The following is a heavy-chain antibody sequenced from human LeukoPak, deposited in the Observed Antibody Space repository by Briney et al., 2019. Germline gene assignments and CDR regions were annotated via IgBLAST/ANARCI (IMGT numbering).Heavy chain of an antibody. D-gene: IGHD5-12*01. CDR2: ISGGGGTT. CDR3: AKDREGLSSGYDLEYFDY. Sequence: GGSLRLSCAASGFTFSSYAMNWVRQAPGKGLEWLSAISGGGGTTYYADSVKGRFTISRDNSKNTLFLQMNSLRAEDTAVYYCAKDREGLSSGYDLEYFDYWGQGTLVTVSS. V-gene: IGHV3-23*01. CDR1: GFTFSSYA. J-gene: IGHJ4*02.